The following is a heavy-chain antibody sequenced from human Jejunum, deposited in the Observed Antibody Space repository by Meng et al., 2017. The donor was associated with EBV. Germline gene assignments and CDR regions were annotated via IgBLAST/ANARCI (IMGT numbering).Heavy chain of an antibody. CDR3: AKDVVGATDF. CDR1: GFTFSSYA. J-gene: IGHJ4*02. D-gene: IGHD1-26*01. Sequence: VRLVGSGGVLVRPGWSLRLSCASSGFTFSSYAMTWVRQAPGKGLEWLSTFSGSGGPTYYADSVRGRFTISRDNSKTTLYLQMNTLRAEDTAVYYCAKDVVGATDFWGQGTLVTVSS. V-gene: IGHV3-23*04. CDR2: FSGSGGPT.